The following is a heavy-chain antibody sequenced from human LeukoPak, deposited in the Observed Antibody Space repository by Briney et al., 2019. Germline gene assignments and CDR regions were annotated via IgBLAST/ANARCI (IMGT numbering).Heavy chain of an antibody. CDR3: ARDSPLPYYYGSGSPWYYYYGMDV. CDR1: GFTLSSYE. V-gene: IGHV3-48*03. D-gene: IGHD3-10*01. Sequence: PGGSLRLSCAASGFTLSSYEMNGVRQAPGKGLEWVSYISSSGSTIYYADSVKGRFTISRDNAKNSLYLQMNSLRAEDTAVYYCARDSPLPYYYGSGSPWYYYYGMDVWGQGTTVTVSS. J-gene: IGHJ6*02. CDR2: ISSSGSTI.